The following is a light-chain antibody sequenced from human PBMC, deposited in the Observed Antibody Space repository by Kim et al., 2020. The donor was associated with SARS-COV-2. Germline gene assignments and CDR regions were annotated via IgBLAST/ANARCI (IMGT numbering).Light chain of an antibody. CDR3: QQYYSTPLT. CDR1: QSVLYSSNNKSY. J-gene: IGKJ4*01. CDR2: WAS. V-gene: IGKV4-1*01. Sequence: ATINCKSSQSVLYSSNNKSYFAWYQQKPGQPPKLLIYWASTRESGVPDRFSGSGSGTDFTLPISSLQAEDVAVYYCQQYYSTPLTFGGGTKVDIK.